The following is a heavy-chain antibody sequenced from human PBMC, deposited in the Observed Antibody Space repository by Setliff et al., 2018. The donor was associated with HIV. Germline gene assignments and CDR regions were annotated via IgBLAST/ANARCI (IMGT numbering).Heavy chain of an antibody. CDR2: IFSNDEK. Sequence: SGPTLVNPTETLTLTCTVCGYSLSNARMGVSWIRQPPGKALEWLAHIFSNDEKSYSTSLKSRLTISKDTSKSXXXXTXXNMDPVXXXXXSSXXILGNPFDYWGQGTLVTVSS. J-gene: IGHJ4*02. CDR1: GYSLSNARMG. V-gene: IGHV2-26*01. CDR3: XXILGNPFDY. D-gene: IGHD2-15*01.